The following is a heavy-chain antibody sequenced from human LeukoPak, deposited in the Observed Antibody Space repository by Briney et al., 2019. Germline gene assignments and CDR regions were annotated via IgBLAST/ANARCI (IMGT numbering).Heavy chain of an antibody. CDR3: ARARYCSSTSCSLFDY. CDR2: INWNGGST. J-gene: IGHJ4*02. Sequence: GGSLRLSCAASGFTFDDYGMSWVRQAPGKGLEWVSGINWNGGSTGYADSVKGRFTISRDNAKNSLYLQMNSLRAEDTALYHCARARYCSSTSCSLFDYWGQGTLVTVSS. CDR1: GFTFDDYG. D-gene: IGHD2-2*01. V-gene: IGHV3-20*01.